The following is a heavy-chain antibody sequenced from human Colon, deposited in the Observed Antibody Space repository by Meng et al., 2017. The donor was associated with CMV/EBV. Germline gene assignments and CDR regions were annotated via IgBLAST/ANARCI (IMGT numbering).Heavy chain of an antibody. J-gene: IGHJ4*02. Sequence: SGYTFTGYYMHWGRQAPGQGLEWMGWINPNSGGTNYAQKFQGWVTMTRDTSISTAYMELSRLRSDDTAVYYCARTRTYYDSSGAFDYWGQGTLVTVSS. D-gene: IGHD3-22*01. CDR3: ARTRTYYDSSGAFDY. CDR1: GYTFTGYY. CDR2: INPNSGGT. V-gene: IGHV1-2*04.